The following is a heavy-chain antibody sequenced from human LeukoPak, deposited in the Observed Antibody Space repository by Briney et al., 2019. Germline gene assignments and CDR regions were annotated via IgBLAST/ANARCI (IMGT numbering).Heavy chain of an antibody. D-gene: IGHD3-3*01. CDR2: INPSGGST. J-gene: IGHJ6*03. Sequence: ASVKVSCKASGYTFTSYYMHWARQAPGQGLEWMGIINPSGGSTSYAQKFQGRVTMTRDTSTSTVYMELSSLRSEDTAVYYCARVDREANPGWSGVYYYYMDVWGKGTTVTVSS. V-gene: IGHV1-46*01. CDR3: ARVDREANPGWSGVYYYYMDV. CDR1: GYTFTSYY.